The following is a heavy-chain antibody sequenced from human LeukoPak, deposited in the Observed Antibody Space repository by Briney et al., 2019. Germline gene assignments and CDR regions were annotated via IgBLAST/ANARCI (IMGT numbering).Heavy chain of an antibody. CDR2: MNPNSGNT. V-gene: IGHV1-8*03. CDR1: GYTSTSYD. Sequence: ASVKVSCKASGYTSTSYDINWVRQATGQGLEWMGWMNPNSGNTGYAQKFQGRVTITRNTSISTAYMELSSLRSEDTAVYYCARRRIAAAGMAFDPWGQGTLVTVSS. CDR3: ARRRIAAAGMAFDP. J-gene: IGHJ5*02. D-gene: IGHD6-13*01.